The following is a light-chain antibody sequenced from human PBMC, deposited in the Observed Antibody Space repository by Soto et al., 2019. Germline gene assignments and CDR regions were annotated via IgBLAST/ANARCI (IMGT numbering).Light chain of an antibody. J-gene: IGKJ4*01. Sequence: DIVLTQSPGHLSLSPGERATLSCRASPSVGRSYLAWYQQKPGQSPRLLIYGTSSGTPSRATGIPDRFSGSGSGTDFALTISGLEPEDFAVYYCQQRSNWPPTFGGGTKVDIK. CDR3: QQRSNWPPT. CDR2: GTSSGTP. CDR1: PSVGRSY. V-gene: IGKV3D-20*02.